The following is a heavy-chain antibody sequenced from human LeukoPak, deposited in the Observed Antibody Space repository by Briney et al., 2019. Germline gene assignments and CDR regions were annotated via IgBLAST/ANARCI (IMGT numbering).Heavy chain of an antibody. CDR1: GYSISSGYY. D-gene: IGHD3-22*01. Sequence: SETLSLTCTVSGYSISSGYYWGWIRQPPGKGLEWIGSIYHSGTTYYNPSLKSRVTISVDTSKNQFSLKLSSVTAADTAVYYCARFDSSGYYCPYWGQGTLVTVSS. J-gene: IGHJ4*02. CDR2: IYHSGTT. V-gene: IGHV4-38-2*02. CDR3: ARFDSSGYYCPY.